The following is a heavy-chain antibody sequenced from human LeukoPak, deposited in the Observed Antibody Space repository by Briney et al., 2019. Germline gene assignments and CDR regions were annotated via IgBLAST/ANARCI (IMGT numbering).Heavy chain of an antibody. CDR2: ISSSSSYI. D-gene: IGHD6-6*01. CDR3: ARDSTGAARPLPTAD. J-gene: IGHJ4*02. V-gene: IGHV3-21*01. CDR1: GFTFSSYS. Sequence: GGSLRLSCAASGFTFSSYSMNWVRQAPGKGLEWVSSISSSSSYIYYADSVKGRFTISRDNAKNSLYLQMNSLRAEDTAVYYCARDSTGAARPLPTADWGQGTLVTVSS.